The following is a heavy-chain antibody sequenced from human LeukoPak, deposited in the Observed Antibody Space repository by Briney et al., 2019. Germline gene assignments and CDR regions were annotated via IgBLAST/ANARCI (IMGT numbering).Heavy chain of an antibody. V-gene: IGHV3-30*03. J-gene: IGHJ5*02. CDR2: ISYDGSNK. CDR3: ARDWAAVTISWFDP. D-gene: IGHD4-17*01. Sequence: GGSLRLSCAASGFTFSSYGMHWVRQAPGKGLEWVAVISYDGSNKYYADSVKGRFTISRDNSKNTLYLQMNSLRAEDTAVYYCARDWAAVTISWFDPWGQGTLVTVSS. CDR1: GFTFSSYG.